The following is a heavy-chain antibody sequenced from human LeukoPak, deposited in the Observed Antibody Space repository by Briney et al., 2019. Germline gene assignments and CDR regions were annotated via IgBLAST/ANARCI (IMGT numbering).Heavy chain of an antibody. Sequence: PSETLSLTCTVSGGSINNYYWSWIRQPPGKGLEYIGYIYYSGSANYNPSLKSRVTISVDPSKNQFSLKLSSVTAADTAVYYCARESGQIDYWGQGTLVTVSS. CDR2: IYYSGSA. CDR3: ARESGQIDY. V-gene: IGHV4-59*12. J-gene: IGHJ4*02. CDR1: GGSINNYY.